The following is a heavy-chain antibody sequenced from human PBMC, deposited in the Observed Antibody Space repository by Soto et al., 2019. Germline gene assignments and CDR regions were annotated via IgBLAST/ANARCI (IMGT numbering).Heavy chain of an antibody. CDR3: AKDKYRTIFGVVIMRYYGMDV. Sequence: DVQLLESGGDLVQPGGSLRLSCIASGFTFRNYAMAWVRQAPGEDLEWVSAIGTSGTPTLYADSVKSRFSISRDDSRNTVSLQMNSLGVEDTAVYYCAKDKYRTIFGVVIMRYYGMDVWGQGTTVTVSS. V-gene: IGHV3-23*01. CDR1: GFTFRNYA. D-gene: IGHD3-3*01. J-gene: IGHJ6*02. CDR2: IGTSGTPT.